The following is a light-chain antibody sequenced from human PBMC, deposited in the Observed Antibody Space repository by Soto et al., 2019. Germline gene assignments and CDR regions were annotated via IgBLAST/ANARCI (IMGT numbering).Light chain of an antibody. Sequence: QSALTQPASVSGSPGQSITISSTATTSDVGDYNYVSWYQQYPGKAPKPIIYNVSNRPSGVSNRFSGSKSGDTASLTISGLQAEDEADYYCSSYTSRSSVIFGGGTKLTVL. CDR3: SSYTSRSSVI. J-gene: IGLJ2*01. CDR1: TSDVGDYNY. CDR2: NVS. V-gene: IGLV2-14*01.